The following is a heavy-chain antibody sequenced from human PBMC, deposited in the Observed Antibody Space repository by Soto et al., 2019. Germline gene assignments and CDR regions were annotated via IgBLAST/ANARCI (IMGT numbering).Heavy chain of an antibody. Sequence: PSETLFLTCAVYGGSFSGYYWSWIRQPPGKGLEWIGEINHSGSTNYNPSLKSRVTISVDTSKNQFSLKLSSVTAADTAVYYCARGLLYYDILTGYYPYNWFDTWGQGTLVTVSS. V-gene: IGHV4-34*01. CDR2: INHSGST. J-gene: IGHJ5*02. CDR1: GGSFSGYY. D-gene: IGHD3-9*01. CDR3: ARGLLYYDILTGYYPYNWFDT.